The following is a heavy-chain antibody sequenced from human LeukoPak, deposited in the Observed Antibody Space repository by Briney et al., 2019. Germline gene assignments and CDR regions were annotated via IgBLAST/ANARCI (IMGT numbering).Heavy chain of an antibody. CDR2: IYYSGST. Sequence: SETLSLTCTVSGGSISSSSYYWGWIRQPPGKGLEWIGSIYYSGSTYYNPSLKSRVTISVDTSKNQFSLKLSSVTAADTAVYYCARLPGGQYSGYDMWGQGTLVTVSS. D-gene: IGHD5-12*01. V-gene: IGHV4-39*07. CDR1: GGSISSSSYY. CDR3: ARLPGGQYSGYDM. J-gene: IGHJ4*02.